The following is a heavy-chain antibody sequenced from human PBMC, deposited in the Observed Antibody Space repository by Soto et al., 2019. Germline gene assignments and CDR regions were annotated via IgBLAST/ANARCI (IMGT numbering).Heavy chain of an antibody. CDR2: INPSGGST. D-gene: IGHD3-22*01. Sequence: QVQLVQSGAEVKKPGASVKVSCKASGYTFTSYYMHWVRQAPGQGLEWMGIINPSGGSTSYAQKFQGRVTMTRDTSTSTVYMELSSLRSEDTAVYYCARDRFTMSYSHNYYYYGMDVWGQGTTVTVSS. V-gene: IGHV1-46*01. J-gene: IGHJ6*02. CDR1: GYTFTSYY. CDR3: ARDRFTMSYSHNYYYYGMDV.